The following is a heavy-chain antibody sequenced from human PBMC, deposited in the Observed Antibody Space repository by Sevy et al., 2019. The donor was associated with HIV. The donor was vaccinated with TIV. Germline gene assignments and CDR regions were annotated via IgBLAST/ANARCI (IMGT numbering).Heavy chain of an antibody. CDR2: IKSKTDGGTT. V-gene: IGHV3-15*01. CDR3: TTDPGYYYDSSGYYSPYYFDY. D-gene: IGHD3-22*01. J-gene: IGHJ4*02. Sequence: GESLKISCAASGFTFSNAWMSWVRQAPGKGLEWVGRIKSKTDGGTTDYAAPVKGRFTISRDDSKNTLYLQMNSLKTEETAVYYCTTDPGYYYDSSGYYSPYYFDYWGQGTLVTVSS. CDR1: GFTFSNAW.